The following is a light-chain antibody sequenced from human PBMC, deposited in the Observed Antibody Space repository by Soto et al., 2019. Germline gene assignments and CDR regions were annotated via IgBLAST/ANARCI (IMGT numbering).Light chain of an antibody. J-gene: IGKJ1*01. CDR2: DAS. V-gene: IGKV1-5*01. CDR1: QTISNW. Sequence: DIQMTQSPSTLSASVGDRVTITCRASQTISNWLAWYQQKPGKAPKLLIYDASSLEGGVPSRFSGSVSGTEFTLPLSSLQPDDFATYYCQQYYSYWTFGQGTKVEIK. CDR3: QQYYSYWT.